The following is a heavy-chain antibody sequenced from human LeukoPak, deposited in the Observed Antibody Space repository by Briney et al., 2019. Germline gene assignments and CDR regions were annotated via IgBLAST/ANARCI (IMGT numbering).Heavy chain of an antibody. CDR2: FDPEDGET. V-gene: IGHV1-24*01. CDR1: GYTLTELS. D-gene: IGHD3-16*01. Sequence: ASVKVSCKVSGYTLTELSMHWVRQAPGKGLEWMGGFDPEDGETIYAQKFQGRVTMTKDTSTDTAYMELSSLRSEDTAVYYCATVPRRGSYFDYWGQGTLVTVSS. CDR3: ATVPRRGSYFDY. J-gene: IGHJ4*02.